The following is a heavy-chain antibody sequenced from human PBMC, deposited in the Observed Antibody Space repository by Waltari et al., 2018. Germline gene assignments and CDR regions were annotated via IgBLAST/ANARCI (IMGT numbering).Heavy chain of an antibody. J-gene: IGHJ5*02. CDR1: SGSINSHY. V-gene: IGHV4-59*11. CDR3: ARMVQGVVYNWFDP. D-gene: IGHD3-10*01. Sequence: QVQLQESGPGLVKPSETLALTCTVSSGSINSHYWSWIRQPPGKGLEWIGFIYYRGSTTYNPSLMSRVTISVDTSKNQFSLNLTSVTAADTAVYYCARMVQGVVYNWFDPWGQGTLVTVSS. CDR2: IYYRGST.